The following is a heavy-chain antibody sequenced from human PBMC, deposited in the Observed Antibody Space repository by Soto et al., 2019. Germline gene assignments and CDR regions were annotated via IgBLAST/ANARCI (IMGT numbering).Heavy chain of an antibody. Sequence: PSETLSLTCTVSGGSISSSSYYWGWSRQPPGKGLEWIGSIYYSGSTYYNPSLKSRVTISVDTSKNQFSLKLSSVTAADTAVYYCARGRYDFWSGYSGLDYWGQGTLVTVSS. D-gene: IGHD3-3*01. CDR2: IYYSGST. V-gene: IGHV4-39*01. CDR1: GGSISSSSYY. J-gene: IGHJ4*02. CDR3: ARGRYDFWSGYSGLDY.